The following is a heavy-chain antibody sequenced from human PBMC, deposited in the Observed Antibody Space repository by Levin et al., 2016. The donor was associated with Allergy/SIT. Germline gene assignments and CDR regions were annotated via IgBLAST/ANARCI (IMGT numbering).Heavy chain of an antibody. Sequence: GGSLRLSCAALGFPFRDYWMHWVRQVPGKGLVWVARINPDGSEASYVDSVKGRFTISRDNAKSRLFLQMGSLRVEDTAVYYCASLGDFWSGYDPWGKGTLVIVSS. CDR3: ASLGDFWSGYDP. V-gene: IGHV3-74*01. CDR1: GFPFRDYW. D-gene: IGHD6-25*01. J-gene: IGHJ5*02. CDR2: INPDGSEA.